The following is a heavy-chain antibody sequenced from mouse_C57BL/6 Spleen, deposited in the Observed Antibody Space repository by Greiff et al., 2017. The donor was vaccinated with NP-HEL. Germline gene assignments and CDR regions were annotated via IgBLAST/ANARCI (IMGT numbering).Heavy chain of an antibody. CDR1: GYTFTDYY. CDR2: INPNNGGT. J-gene: IGHJ2*01. Sequence: EVQLQQSGPELVKPGASVKISCKASGYTFTDYYMNWVKQSHGKSLEWIGDINPNNGGTSYNQKFKGKATLTVDKSSSTAYMELRSLTSEDSAVYYCAREDTYSIGYFDYWGQGTTLTVSS. V-gene: IGHV1-26*01. D-gene: IGHD3-3*01. CDR3: AREDTYSIGYFDY.